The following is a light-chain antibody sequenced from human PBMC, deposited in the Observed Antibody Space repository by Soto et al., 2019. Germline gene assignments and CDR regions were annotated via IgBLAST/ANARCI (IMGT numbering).Light chain of an antibody. CDR3: QQRSKWLT. CDR1: PSVTNF. J-gene: IGKJ4*01. Sequence: EIVLTQSPATLSLSPGERATLSCRASPSVTNFLAWYQHKPGQAPRLLIYDASNRAAGIPARFSGSGSGTDFTLSISSLEPEDSAVYYCQQRSKWLTFGGGTKVDIK. V-gene: IGKV3-11*01. CDR2: DAS.